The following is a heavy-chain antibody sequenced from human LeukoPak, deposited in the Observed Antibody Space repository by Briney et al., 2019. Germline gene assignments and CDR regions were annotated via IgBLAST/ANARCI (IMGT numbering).Heavy chain of an antibody. D-gene: IGHD3-22*01. CDR1: GFTFSSYR. CDR2: ISSSSSYI. Sequence: PGGSLRLSCAASGFTFSSYRMNWVRQAPGKGLERVSSISSSSSYIYYADSVKGRFTISRDNAKNSLYLQMNSLRAEDTAVYYCARDPNYYDSSGYYYGVYWGQGTLVTVSS. CDR3: ARDPNYYDSSGYYYGVY. J-gene: IGHJ4*02. V-gene: IGHV3-21*01.